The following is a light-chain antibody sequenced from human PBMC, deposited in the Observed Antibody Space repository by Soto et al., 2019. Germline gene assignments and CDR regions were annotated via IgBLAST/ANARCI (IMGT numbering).Light chain of an antibody. CDR3: QSYESSLRCVV. CDR1: SSNIGAGYD. V-gene: IGLV1-40*01. J-gene: IGLJ2*01. CDR2: GNS. Sequence: QLVLTQPPSVSGAPGQRVTISCTGSSSNIGAGYDVHWYQQLPGTAPKLLIYGNSNRPSGVPDQFSGSKSGTSASLVITGLQAEDEADYYCQSYESSLRCVVFGGGTKLTVL.